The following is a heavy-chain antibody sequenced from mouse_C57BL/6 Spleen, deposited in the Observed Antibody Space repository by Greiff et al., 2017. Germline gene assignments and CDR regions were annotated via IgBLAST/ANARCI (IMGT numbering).Heavy chain of an antibody. CDR3: ARMSIYCISYRYYFDY. V-gene: IGHV1-52*01. CDR1: GYTFTSYW. Sequence: QVQLQQPGAELVRPGSSVKLSCKASGYTFTSYWMHWVKQRPIQGLEWIGNIDPSDSETHYNQKFKDKATLTVDKSSSTAYMQLSSLTAEDSAVYCCARMSIYCISYRYYFDYWGQGTTLTVSS. CDR2: IDPSDSET. J-gene: IGHJ2*01. D-gene: IGHD1-1*01.